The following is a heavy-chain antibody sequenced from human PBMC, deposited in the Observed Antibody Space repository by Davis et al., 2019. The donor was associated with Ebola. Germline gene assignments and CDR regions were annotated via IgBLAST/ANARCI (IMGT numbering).Heavy chain of an antibody. Sequence: PSETLSLTCTVSGYSISSGYYWGWIRQPPGKGLEWIGSIYYSGSTYYNPSLKSRVTISVDTSKNQFSLKLSSVTAADTAVYYCARVGGYSSSSDAFDIWGQGTMVTVSS. CDR2: IYYSGST. V-gene: IGHV4-38-2*02. CDR3: ARVGGYSSSSDAFDI. CDR1: GYSISSGYY. D-gene: IGHD6-6*01. J-gene: IGHJ3*02.